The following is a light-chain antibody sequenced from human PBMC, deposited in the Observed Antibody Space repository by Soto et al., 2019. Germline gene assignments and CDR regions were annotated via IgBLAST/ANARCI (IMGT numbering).Light chain of an antibody. J-gene: IGKJ1*01. Sequence: AIQLTQSPSSLSASVGDRVTITCRASQAIRSALGWYQQKPGKVPKLLIYAASTLQSGVPSRFSGSGVGTDFTLTISRLQPEDFATYYCLLDFGYFWAFGQGTKVDIK. V-gene: IGKV1-6*01. CDR1: QAIRSA. CDR2: AAS. CDR3: LLDFGYFWA.